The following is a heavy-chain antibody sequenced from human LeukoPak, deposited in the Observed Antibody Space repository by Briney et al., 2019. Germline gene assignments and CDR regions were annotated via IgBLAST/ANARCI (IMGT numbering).Heavy chain of an antibody. V-gene: IGHV4-61*02. CDR3: ARVESYPLRNAFDI. Sequence: SETLSLTCTVSGGSISSGSYYWSWIRQPAGKGLEWIGRIYTSGSTNYNPSLKSRVTISVDTSKNQFSLKLSSVTAADTAVYYCARVESYPLRNAFDIWGQGTMVTVSS. D-gene: IGHD1-14*01. J-gene: IGHJ3*02. CDR2: IYTSGST. CDR1: GGSISSGSYY.